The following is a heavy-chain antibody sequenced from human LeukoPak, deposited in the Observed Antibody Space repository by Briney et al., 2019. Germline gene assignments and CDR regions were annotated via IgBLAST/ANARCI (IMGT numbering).Heavy chain of an antibody. CDR1: GFTFSSYW. CDR2: INSDGSST. D-gene: IGHD3-10*01. CDR3: ASLSRPGSYYNSSGDY. V-gene: IGHV3-74*01. J-gene: IGHJ4*02. Sequence: GGSLRLSCAASGFTFSSYWMHWVRQAPGKGLVWVSRINSDGSSTSYADSVEGRFTISRDNAKNTLYLQMNSLRAEDTAVYYCASLSRPGSYYNSSGDYWGQGTLVTVSS.